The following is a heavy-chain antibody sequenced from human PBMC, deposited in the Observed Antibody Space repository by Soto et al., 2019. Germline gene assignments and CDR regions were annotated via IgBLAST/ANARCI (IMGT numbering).Heavy chain of an antibody. CDR2: INPNSGGT. J-gene: IGHJ4*02. V-gene: IGHV1-2*04. CDR3: ARSWHGEGLDY. Sequence: GASVKVSCKASGYTFTGYYMQWVRQAPGQGLEWMGWINPNSGGTNYAQKFQGWVTMTRDTSISTAYMELSRLRSDDTAVYYCARSWHGEGLDYWGQGTLVTVSS. CDR1: GYTFTGYY.